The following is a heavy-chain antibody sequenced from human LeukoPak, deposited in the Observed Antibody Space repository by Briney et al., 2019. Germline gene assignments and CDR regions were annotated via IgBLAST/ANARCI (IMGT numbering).Heavy chain of an antibody. CDR1: GGTFSSYA. V-gene: IGHV1-69*13. CDR2: IIPIFGTA. CDR3: ASGRYSYGLARSIYYGMDV. D-gene: IGHD5-18*01. J-gene: IGHJ6*02. Sequence: ASVKVSCKASGGTFSSYAISWVRQAPGQGLEWMGGIIPIFGTANYAQKFQGRVTITADESTSTAYMELSSLRSEDTAVYYCASGRYSYGLARSIYYGMDVWGQGTTVTVSS.